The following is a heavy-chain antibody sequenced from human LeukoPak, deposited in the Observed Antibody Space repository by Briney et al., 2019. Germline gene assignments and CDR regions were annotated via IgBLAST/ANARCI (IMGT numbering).Heavy chain of an antibody. J-gene: IGHJ4*02. D-gene: IGHD3-3*01. Sequence: GESLKISCKGSGYSFTSYWIGWVRQMPGKGLERMGIIYPGDSDTRYSPSFQGQVTISADKSISTAYLQWSSLKASDTAMYYCARSSVLRFLEWLLLGQFDYWGQGTLVTVSS. V-gene: IGHV5-51*01. CDR3: ARSSVLRFLEWLLLGQFDY. CDR2: IYPGDSDT. CDR1: GYSFTSYW.